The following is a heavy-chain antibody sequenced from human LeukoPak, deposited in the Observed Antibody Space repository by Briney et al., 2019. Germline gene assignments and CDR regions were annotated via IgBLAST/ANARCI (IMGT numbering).Heavy chain of an antibody. Sequence: QTGRSLRLSCAASGFTFSNYGMHWVRQAPGKGLEWVAVIWYDGSNKYYADSVKGRFTISRDNSKNTLNLQMNSLRAEDTAVYYCVRVAVAGNLNNWFDPWGQGTLVTVSS. CDR3: VRVAVAGNLNNWFDP. CDR2: IWYDGSNK. J-gene: IGHJ5*02. D-gene: IGHD6-19*01. V-gene: IGHV3-33*01. CDR1: GFTFSNYG.